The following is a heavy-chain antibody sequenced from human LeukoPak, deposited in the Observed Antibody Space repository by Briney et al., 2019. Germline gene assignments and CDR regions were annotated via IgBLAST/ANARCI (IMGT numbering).Heavy chain of an antibody. CDR3: AKELGAYDAFDI. CDR2: ISSSNSYI. V-gene: IGHV3-21*01. Sequence: PGGSLRLSCAASGFTFSSYTMNWVRQAPGKGLEWVSSISSSNSYIFYADSVKGRFTISRDNSKNTLYLQMNSLRAEDTAVYYCAKELGAYDAFDIWGQGTMVTVSS. J-gene: IGHJ3*02. D-gene: IGHD1-26*01. CDR1: GFTFSSYT.